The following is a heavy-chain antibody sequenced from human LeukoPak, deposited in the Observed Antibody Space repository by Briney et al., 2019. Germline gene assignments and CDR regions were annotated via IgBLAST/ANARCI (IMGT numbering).Heavy chain of an antibody. CDR1: GGTFSSYA. D-gene: IGHD6-6*01. J-gene: IGHJ4*02. Sequence: SVKVSCKASGGTFSSYAISWVRQAPGQGLEWMGRIIPIFGTANYAQKFQGRVTITTDESTSTAYMELSSLRSEDTAVYYCARLETLGSSIGDYWGQGTLVTVSS. V-gene: IGHV1-69*05. CDR3: ARLETLGSSIGDY. CDR2: IIPIFGTA.